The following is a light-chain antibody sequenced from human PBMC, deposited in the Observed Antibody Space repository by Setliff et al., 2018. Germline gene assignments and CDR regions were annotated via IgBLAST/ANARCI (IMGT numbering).Light chain of an antibody. J-gene: IGLJ1*01. CDR2: SNN. Sequence: QSALTQPPSTSGTPGQRVTISCSGSSSNIGGNTVNWYQQLPGTAPRLLIFSNNDRPSGVSNRFTGSKSGTSASLTISGLQSEDEGDYYCAAWDDSLTGSYGFGTGTKVTVL. CDR3: AAWDDSLTGSYG. CDR1: SSNIGGNT. V-gene: IGLV1-44*01.